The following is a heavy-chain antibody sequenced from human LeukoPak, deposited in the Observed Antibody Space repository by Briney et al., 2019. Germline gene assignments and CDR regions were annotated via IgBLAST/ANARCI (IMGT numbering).Heavy chain of an antibody. V-gene: IGHV5-51*01. CDR1: GYSFTSYW. J-gene: IGHJ6*02. Sequence: GEPLKISCKGSGYSFTSYWIGWVRQMPGKGLEWMGIIYPGDSDTRYSPSFQGQVTISADKSISTAYLQWSSLKASDTAMYYCARLVGAVAGTRPYYYYGMDVWGQGTTVTVSS. D-gene: IGHD6-19*01. CDR3: ARLVGAVAGTRPYYYYGMDV. CDR2: IYPGDSDT.